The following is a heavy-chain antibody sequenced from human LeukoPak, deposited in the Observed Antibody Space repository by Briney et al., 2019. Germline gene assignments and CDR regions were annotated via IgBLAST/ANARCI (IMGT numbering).Heavy chain of an antibody. Sequence: ASVKVSCKASGYTFTSYGISWVRQAPGQGLEWMGWISAYNGNTNYAQKLQGRVTMTTDTSTSTAYMELRSLRSDDTAVYYCARDSMIVVVITGLDYWGQGTLVTVSS. CDR2: ISAYNGNT. CDR1: GYTFTSYG. J-gene: IGHJ4*02. V-gene: IGHV1-18*01. CDR3: ARDSMIVVVITGLDY. D-gene: IGHD3-22*01.